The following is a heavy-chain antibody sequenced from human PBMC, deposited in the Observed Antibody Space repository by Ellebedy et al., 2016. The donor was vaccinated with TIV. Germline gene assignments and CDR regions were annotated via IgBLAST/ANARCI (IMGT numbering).Heavy chain of an antibody. J-gene: IGHJ4*02. CDR3: ARRRSSSRFDY. D-gene: IGHD6-6*01. CDR1: GGSFSGYY. V-gene: IGHV4-34*01. Sequence: SETLSLTCAVYGGSFSGYYWSWIRQLPGKGLEWIGEINHSGSTNYNPSLKSRVTISVDTSKNQFSLKLSSVTAADTAVYYCARRRSSSRFDYWGQGTLVTVSS. CDR2: INHSGST.